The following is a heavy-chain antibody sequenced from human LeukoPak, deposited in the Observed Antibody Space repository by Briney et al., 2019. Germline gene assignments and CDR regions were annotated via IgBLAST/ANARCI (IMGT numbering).Heavy chain of an antibody. CDR2: ISSSSNYI. D-gene: IGHD2-15*01. J-gene: IGHJ4*02. CDR3: ASGDCSGGSCYGDYFDY. Sequence: GSLRLSCAASGFIFSSYSMNWVRQAPGKGLEWVSSISSSSNYIYYADSVKGRFTISRDNAKNSLYLQMNSLRAEDTAVYYCASGDCSGGSCYGDYFDYWGRGTLVTVSS. V-gene: IGHV3-21*01. CDR1: GFIFSSYS.